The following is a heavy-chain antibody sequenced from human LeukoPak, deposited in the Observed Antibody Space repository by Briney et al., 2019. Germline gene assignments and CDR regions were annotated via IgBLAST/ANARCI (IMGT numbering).Heavy chain of an antibody. CDR3: ATRGIAVAHNYFDY. J-gene: IGHJ4*02. Sequence: SVKVSCKASGGTFSSYAISWVRQAPGQGLEWMGRIIPILGIANHAQKFQGRVTITADKSTSTAYMELSSLRSEDTAVYYCATRGIAVAHNYFDYWGQGTLVTVSS. CDR2: IIPILGIA. CDR1: GGTFSSYA. D-gene: IGHD6-19*01. V-gene: IGHV1-69*04.